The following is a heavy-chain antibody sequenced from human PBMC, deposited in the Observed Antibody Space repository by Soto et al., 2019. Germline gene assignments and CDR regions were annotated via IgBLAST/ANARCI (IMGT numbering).Heavy chain of an antibody. D-gene: IGHD1-26*01. Sequence: GGSLRLSCAASGVTFGGYSMNWVRQAPGKGLEWVSAISGSGGSTYYADSVKGRFTISRDNSKNTLYLQMNSLRAEDTAVYYCAQSKVGATSNYFDYWGQGTLVTVSS. J-gene: IGHJ4*02. CDR1: GVTFGGYS. V-gene: IGHV3-23*01. CDR3: AQSKVGATSNYFDY. CDR2: ISGSGGST.